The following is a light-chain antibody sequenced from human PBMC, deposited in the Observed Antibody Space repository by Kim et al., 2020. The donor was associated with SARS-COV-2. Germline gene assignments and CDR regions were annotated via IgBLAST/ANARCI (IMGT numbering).Light chain of an antibody. J-gene: IGLJ3*02. CDR2: ANT. CDR3: QSYDSSLSGSWV. CDR1: SSKIGEGYD. V-gene: IGLV1-40*01. Sequence: RVTISCTGGSSKIGEGYDVRWYQQFPGTAPKLLIYANTDRPSGVPDRFSASKSGSSASLAITGLKAEDEAVYYCQSYDSSLSGSWVFGGGTQLTVL.